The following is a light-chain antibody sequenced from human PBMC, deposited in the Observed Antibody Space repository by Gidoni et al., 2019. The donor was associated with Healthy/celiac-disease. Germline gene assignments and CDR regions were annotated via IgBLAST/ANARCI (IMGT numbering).Light chain of an antibody. CDR1: QSVSSN. CDR2: GAS. Sequence: EIVMTHSPATLSVSPGERATLSCRASQSVSSNLAWYQQKPGQAPRLLIYGASTRATGIPARCSGSGSGTEFTLTISSLQSEDFAVYYCQQYNNWPPGTFGQGTKVEIK. V-gene: IGKV3-15*01. J-gene: IGKJ1*01. CDR3: QQYNNWPPGT.